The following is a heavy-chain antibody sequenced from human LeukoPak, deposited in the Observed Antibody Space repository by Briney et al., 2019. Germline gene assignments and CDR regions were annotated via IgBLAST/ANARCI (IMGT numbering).Heavy chain of an antibody. CDR3: ARVSPTRFPGGYMDV. CDR2: INPSGGST. D-gene: IGHD2-21*01. CDR1: GYTFTSYY. J-gene: IGHJ6*03. V-gene: IGHV1-46*01. Sequence: ASVKVSCKASGYTFTSYYMHWVRQAPGQGLEWMGIINPSGGSTSYAQKFQGRVTMTRDTSTSTVYMELSSLRSEDTAVYYCARVSPTRFPGGYMDVWGKGTTVTVSS.